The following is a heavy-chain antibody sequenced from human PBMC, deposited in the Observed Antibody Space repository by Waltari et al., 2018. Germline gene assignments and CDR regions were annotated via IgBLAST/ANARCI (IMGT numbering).Heavy chain of an antibody. Sequence: QVQLQQWGAGLLKPSETLSLTCAVYGGSFSGYYWSWIRQPPGKGLEWIGEINHSGSTNYNPSLKSRVTISVDTSKNQFSLKLSSVTAADTAVYYCARALAVIILFDYWGQGTLVTVSS. D-gene: IGHD3-3*01. CDR2: INHSGST. V-gene: IGHV4-34*01. CDR3: ARALAVIILFDY. J-gene: IGHJ4*02. CDR1: GGSFSGYY.